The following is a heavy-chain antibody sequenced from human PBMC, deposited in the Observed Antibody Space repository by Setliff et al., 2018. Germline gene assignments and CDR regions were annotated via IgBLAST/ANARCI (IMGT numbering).Heavy chain of an antibody. V-gene: IGHV4-61*09. Sequence: ASETLSLTCTVSGGSISSGSNYWSWIRQPAGRGLEWIGHIDPSGNTNYHPSLKSRVTISGDTSKNQFSLKLTSVTAADTAVYFCARSLGSGSYYNSRPFYSDYWGQGTLVTVSS. CDR2: IDPSGNT. J-gene: IGHJ4*02. D-gene: IGHD3-10*01. CDR1: GGSISSGSNY. CDR3: ARSLGSGSYYNSRPFYSDY.